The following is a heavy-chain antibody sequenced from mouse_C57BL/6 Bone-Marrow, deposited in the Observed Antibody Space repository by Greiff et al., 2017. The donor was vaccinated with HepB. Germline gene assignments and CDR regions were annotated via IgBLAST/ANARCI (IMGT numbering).Heavy chain of an antibody. CDR2: IWRGGST. V-gene: IGHV2-5*01. D-gene: IGHD1-1*01. CDR3: AYLYGSSLPYAMDY. J-gene: IGHJ4*01. CDR1: GFSLTSYG. Sequence: QVQLQQSGPGLVQPSQSLSITCTDSGFSLTSYGVHWVRQSPGKGLEWLGVIWRGGSTDYNAAFMSRLSITKDNSKSQVFFKMNSLQADDTAIYYCAYLYGSSLPYAMDYWGQGTSVTVSS.